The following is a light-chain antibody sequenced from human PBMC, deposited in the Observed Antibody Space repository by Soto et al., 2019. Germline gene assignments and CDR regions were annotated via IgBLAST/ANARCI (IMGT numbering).Light chain of an antibody. CDR1: QSISNY. J-gene: IGKJ4*01. Sequence: DIQMTQSPSSLSASVGDRVTITCRASQSISNYLSWYQHKPGIAPKLLIYAASTLQSGVPSRFSGSGSGTDFTLTISSLQFEDFATYYCLQVYTTPPLTFGGGTKVEIK. CDR2: AAS. CDR3: LQVYTTPPLT. V-gene: IGKV1-39*01.